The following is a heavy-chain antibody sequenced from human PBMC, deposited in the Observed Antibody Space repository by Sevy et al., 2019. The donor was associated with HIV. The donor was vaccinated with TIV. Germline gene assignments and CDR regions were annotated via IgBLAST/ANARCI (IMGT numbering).Heavy chain of an antibody. V-gene: IGHV1-2*02. CDR2: INPNSGGT. Sequence: ASVKVSCKASGYTFTGYYMHWVRQAPGQGLEWMGWINPNSGGTNYAQKFQGRVTMTRDTSISTAYMEVSSLRSEDTAVYYCARLTVAGLGGWFDPWGHGTLVTVSS. J-gene: IGHJ5*02. CDR1: GYTFTGYY. D-gene: IGHD6-19*01. CDR3: ARLTVAGLGGWFDP.